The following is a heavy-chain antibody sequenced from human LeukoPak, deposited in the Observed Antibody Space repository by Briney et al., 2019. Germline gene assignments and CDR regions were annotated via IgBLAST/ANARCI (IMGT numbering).Heavy chain of an antibody. CDR3: ARTIYYYDSSGYLGFDAFDI. CDR1: GGTFSSYA. Sequence: PGSSVKVSCKASGGTFSSYAISWVRQAPGQRLEWMGWINAGNGNTKYSQKFQGRVTITRDTSASTAYMELSSLRSEDTAVYYCARTIYYYDSSGYLGFDAFDIWGQGTMVTVSS. V-gene: IGHV1-3*01. J-gene: IGHJ3*02. CDR2: INAGNGNT. D-gene: IGHD3-22*01.